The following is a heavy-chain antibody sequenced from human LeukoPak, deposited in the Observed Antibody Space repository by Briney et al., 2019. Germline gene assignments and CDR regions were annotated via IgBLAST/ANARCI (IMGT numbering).Heavy chain of an antibody. D-gene: IGHD3-22*01. CDR3: AREKPRYYYDSSGYYPYYFDY. Sequence: ASVKVSCKASGYTFTIYGISWGRQAPGQGLEWMGWISAYNGNTNYAQKLQGRVTMTTDTSTSTAYMELRSLRSDDTAVYYCAREKPRYYYDSSGYYPYYFDYWGQGTLVTVSS. V-gene: IGHV1-18*01. J-gene: IGHJ4*02. CDR2: ISAYNGNT. CDR1: GYTFTIYG.